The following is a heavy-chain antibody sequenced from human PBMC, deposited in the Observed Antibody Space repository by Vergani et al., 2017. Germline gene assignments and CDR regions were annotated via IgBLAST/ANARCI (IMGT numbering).Heavy chain of an antibody. V-gene: IGHV3-21*01. J-gene: IGHJ4*02. CDR3: AGGDSSSSEGDYFDY. D-gene: IGHD6-6*01. CDR2: ISSSGNYI. Sequence: EVQLVESGGGLVKPGGSLRLSCVASGFTFTNYGMGWVRQAPGKGLEWVSSISSSGNYIYYTDSMKGRFTISRNNAKSSLSLQMNSLRAEDTAVYYCAGGDSSSSEGDYFDYWGQGTLVTVSS. CDR1: GFTFTNYG.